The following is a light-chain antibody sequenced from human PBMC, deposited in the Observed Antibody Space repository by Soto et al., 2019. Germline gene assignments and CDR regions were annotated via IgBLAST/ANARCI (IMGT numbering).Light chain of an antibody. CDR3: QQSYSTPPWT. CDR2: AAS. Sequence: DIQMTQSPSSLSASVGDRVTITCRASQSISSYLNWYQQKPGKAPKLLIYAASSLQSGVPSRFSGRGSGTDFTLTISSLQPEDFATYYCQQSYSTPPWTFGQGTKVDIK. V-gene: IGKV1-39*01. CDR1: QSISSY. J-gene: IGKJ1*01.